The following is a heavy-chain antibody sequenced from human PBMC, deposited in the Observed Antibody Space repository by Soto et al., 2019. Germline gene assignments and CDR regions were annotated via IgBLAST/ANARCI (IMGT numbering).Heavy chain of an antibody. D-gene: IGHD6-19*01. Sequence: SETLSLTCTVSGGSISSYYWSWIRQPPGKGLEWIGYIYYSGSTNYNPSLKSRVTISVDTSKNQFSLKLSSVTAADTAVYYCASYGYSSGWYSGSGWFDPWGQGTLVTVSS. CDR3: ASYGYSSGWYSGSGWFDP. CDR1: GGSISSYY. J-gene: IGHJ5*02. CDR2: IYYSGST. V-gene: IGHV4-59*01.